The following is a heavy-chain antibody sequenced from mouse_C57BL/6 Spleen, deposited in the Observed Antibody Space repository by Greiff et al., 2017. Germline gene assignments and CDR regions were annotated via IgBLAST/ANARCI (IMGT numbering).Heavy chain of an antibody. Sequence: VQLPQSGPELVKPGASVKISCKASGYSFTGYYMNWVKQSPEKSLEWIGEINPSTGGTTYNQKFKAKATLTVDKSSSTAYMQLKSLTSEDSAVYYCARTYYYGTDYYAMDYWGQGASVTVSS. CDR1: GYSFTGYY. CDR2: INPSTGGT. CDR3: ARTYYYGTDYYAMDY. V-gene: IGHV1-42*01. D-gene: IGHD1-1*01. J-gene: IGHJ4*01.